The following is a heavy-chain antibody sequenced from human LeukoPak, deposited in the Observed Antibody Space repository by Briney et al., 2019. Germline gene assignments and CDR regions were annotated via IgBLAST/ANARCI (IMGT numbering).Heavy chain of an antibody. D-gene: IGHD6-13*01. CDR3: AKEGRGQLGGVLDY. J-gene: IGHJ4*02. Sequence: GGSLRLSCAASGFTFSSYWMHWVRQAPGKGLEWVSGISWNSGSIGYADSVKGRFTISRDNAKNSLYLQMNSLRAEDMALYYCAKEGRGQLGGVLDYWGQGTLVTVSS. V-gene: IGHV3-9*03. CDR2: ISWNSGSI. CDR1: GFTFSSYW.